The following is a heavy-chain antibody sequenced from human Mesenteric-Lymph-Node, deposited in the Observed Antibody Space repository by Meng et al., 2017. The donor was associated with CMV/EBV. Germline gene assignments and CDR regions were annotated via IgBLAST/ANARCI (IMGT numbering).Heavy chain of an antibody. CDR1: GFTLSNYG. V-gene: IGHV3-33*03. CDR3: ARREMATAYAFDI. J-gene: IGHJ3*02. D-gene: IGHD5-24*01. CDR2: IWNDGSNK. Sequence: GGSLRLSCAASGFTLSNYGMHWVRQAPGKGLEWVAVIWNDGSNKNYGDSVKGRFTISGDNAKNSLYLQMNSLRAEDTAVYYCARREMATAYAFDIWGQGTMVTVSS.